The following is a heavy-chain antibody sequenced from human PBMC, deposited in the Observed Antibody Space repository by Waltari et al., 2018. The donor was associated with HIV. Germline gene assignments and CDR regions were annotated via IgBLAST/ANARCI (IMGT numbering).Heavy chain of an antibody. CDR2: IYPADSDT. Sequence: EVQLVQSGAELKKPGESLRISCKGSGYSFLSHWIGLVRQKPGKGLEWMGSIYPADSDTKYSPSFQGQVTISADKSIGTAYLHWSSLKVADTAMYYCAKLQNGFDFWGQGTRLTVSS. CDR3: AKLQNGFDF. J-gene: IGHJ3*01. CDR1: GYSFLSHW. V-gene: IGHV5-51*03.